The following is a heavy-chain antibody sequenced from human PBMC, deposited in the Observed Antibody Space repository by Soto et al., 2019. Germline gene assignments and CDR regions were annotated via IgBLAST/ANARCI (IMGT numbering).Heavy chain of an antibody. CDR1: GGSFCGHY. V-gene: IGHV4-34*01. D-gene: IGHD6-19*01. CDR3: ARASMRIAVADLGRPYYYYGMDV. Sequence: PSETLSLTCSVYGGSFCGHYCIWVRQPPGKGLEWDGEINHSGSTNYNPSLKSRVTISVDTSKNQFSLKLSSVTAADTAVYYCARASMRIAVADLGRPYYYYGMDVWGQGTTVTVSS. CDR2: INHSGST. J-gene: IGHJ6*02.